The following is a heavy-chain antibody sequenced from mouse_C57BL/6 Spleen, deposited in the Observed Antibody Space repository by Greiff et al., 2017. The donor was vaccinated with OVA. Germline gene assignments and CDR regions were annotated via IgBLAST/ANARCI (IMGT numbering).Heavy chain of an antibody. J-gene: IGHJ3*01. CDR2: ICSGGST. CDR3: AISMITNWFAY. V-gene: IGHV2-4*01. CDR1: GFSLTSYG. D-gene: IGHD2-4*01. Sequence: QVQLQQSGPGLVQPSQSLSITCTVSGFSLTSYGVHWVRQPPGKGLEWLGVICSGGSTDYNAAFISSLSISKDNSKSQVFFKMNSLQADDTAIYYCAISMITNWFAYWGQGTLVTVSA.